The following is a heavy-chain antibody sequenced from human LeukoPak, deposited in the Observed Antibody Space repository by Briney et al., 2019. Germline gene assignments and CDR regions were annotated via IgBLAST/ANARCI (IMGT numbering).Heavy chain of an antibody. CDR2: IYYGEST. V-gene: IGHV4-59*01. D-gene: IGHD2-2*01. CDR1: GGSISSFY. CDR3: ARLLGGLPVI. J-gene: IGHJ4*02. Sequence: PSGILSLTCAVSGGSISSFYWSWIRQPQGKGLEWIGNIYYGESTNYNPSLKSRVTMSGDTSKNQFSLRLTSVTAADTAVYYCARLLGGLPVIWGQGSLVTVSS.